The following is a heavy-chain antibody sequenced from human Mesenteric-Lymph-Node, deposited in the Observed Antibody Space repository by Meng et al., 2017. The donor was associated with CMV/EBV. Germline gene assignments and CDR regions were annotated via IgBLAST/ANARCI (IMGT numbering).Heavy chain of an antibody. CDR3: AREGGYPGGYYHGMDV. J-gene: IGHJ6*02. CDR1: GFTFSSYD. CDR2: IDTAGDT. Sequence: GESLKISCAASGFTFSSYDMHWVRQVTGKGLEWVSGIDTAGDTSYLGSVKGRFTISRENGKNSLYLQMNSPRAGDTAVYYCAREGGYPGGYYHGMDVWGQGTTVTVSS. V-gene: IGHV3-13*01. D-gene: IGHD3-16*01.